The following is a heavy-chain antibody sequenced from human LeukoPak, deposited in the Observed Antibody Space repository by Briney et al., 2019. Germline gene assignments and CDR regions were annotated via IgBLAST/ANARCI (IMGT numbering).Heavy chain of an antibody. V-gene: IGHV3-23*01. Sequence: GGSLRLSCAASGFTFSSYVMSWVRQAPGKGLEWVSAISGSGDSTYYADSVKGRFTISRDNSKNTLYLQMNSLRAEDTAVCFCAKDRRRTTVTMYDYWGQGTLVTVSS. CDR3: AKDRRRTTVTMYDY. D-gene: IGHD4-17*01. J-gene: IGHJ4*02. CDR2: ISGSGDST. CDR1: GFTFSSYV.